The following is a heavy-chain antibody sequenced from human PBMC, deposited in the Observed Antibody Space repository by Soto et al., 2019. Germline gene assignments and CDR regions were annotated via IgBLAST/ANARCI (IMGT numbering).Heavy chain of an antibody. V-gene: IGHV4-30-2*01. CDR2: IYHSGST. J-gene: IGHJ5*02. D-gene: IGHD3-10*01. CDR1: GGSISSGGYS. CDR3: AREGQSLVSGSYRSWFDP. Sequence: SETLSLTYAVSGGSISSGGYSWSWIRQPPGKGLEWIGYIYHSGSTYYNPSLRSRVTISVDRSKNQFSLKLSSVTATDTAVYYCAREGQSLVSGSYRSWFDPWGQGTLVTVSS.